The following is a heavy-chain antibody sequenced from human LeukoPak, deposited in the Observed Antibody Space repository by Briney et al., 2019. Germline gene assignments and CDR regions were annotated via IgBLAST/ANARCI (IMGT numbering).Heavy chain of an antibody. V-gene: IGHV3-66*01. CDR2: IKSGGGGI. CDR3: ARENDYHFDY. J-gene: IGHJ4*02. D-gene: IGHD4-11*01. CDR1: GVSVYNNH. Sequence: GGSLRLSCAAFGVSVYNNHISWVRQAPGKGLERVSVIKSGGGGIYYADSVKGRFTISRDSSKSSVYLQLNGLRAEDTAVYYCARENDYHFDYWGQGTLVTVSS.